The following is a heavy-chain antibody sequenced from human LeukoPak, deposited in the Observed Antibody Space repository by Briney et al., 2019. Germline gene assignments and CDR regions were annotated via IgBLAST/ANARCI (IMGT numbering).Heavy chain of an antibody. V-gene: IGHV3-23*01. J-gene: IGHJ4*02. Sequence: GGSLRLSCAASGFTFSNFPMNWVRQAPGKGLEWVSSINYSGGSTFYADSVKGRFTISRDNSKNTLYLQVNSLRGEDTAVYYCAKEVYYYGSGSPFDYWGQGTLVTVSS. D-gene: IGHD3-10*01. CDR1: GFTFSNFP. CDR2: INYSGGST. CDR3: AKEVYYYGSGSPFDY.